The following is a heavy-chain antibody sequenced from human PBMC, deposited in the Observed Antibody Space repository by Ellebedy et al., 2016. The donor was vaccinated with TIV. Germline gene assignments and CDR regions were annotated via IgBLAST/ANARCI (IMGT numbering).Heavy chain of an antibody. D-gene: IGHD6-13*01. J-gene: IGHJ4*02. CDR3: AKGRGSSWYSPTDY. CDR2: IKQDGSEK. CDR1: GFTFSNYW. V-gene: IGHV3-7*03. Sequence: GESLKISXAASGFTFSNYWMSWVRQAPGKGLEWVANIKQDGSEKYYVDSVKGRFTISRDNAKNSLYLQMDSLRIEDTAFYFCAKGRGSSWYSPTDYWGQGTLVSVSS.